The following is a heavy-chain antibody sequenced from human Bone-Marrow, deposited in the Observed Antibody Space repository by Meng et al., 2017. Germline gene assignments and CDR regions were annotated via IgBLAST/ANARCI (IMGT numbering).Heavy chain of an antibody. V-gene: IGHV3-33*01. CDR2: IWYDGSNK. Sequence: GESLKISCAASGFIFSSYGMNWVRQAPGKGLEWVAVIWYDGSNKYYADSVKGRFTISRDNSKNKLYLQMNSLRAEDTAVYYCARQKDYYDSSDARNFDYWGQGTLVTVSS. CDR3: ARQKDYYDSSDARNFDY. CDR1: GFIFSSYG. D-gene: IGHD3-22*01. J-gene: IGHJ4*02.